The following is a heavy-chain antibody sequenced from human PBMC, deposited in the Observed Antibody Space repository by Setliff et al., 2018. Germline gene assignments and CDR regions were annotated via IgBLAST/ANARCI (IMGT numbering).Heavy chain of an antibody. CDR3: AKVPITKVYFYMDV. CDR1: GFTFSDYY. CDR2: ISSSGSLI. J-gene: IGHJ6*03. D-gene: IGHD3-10*01. Sequence: GGSLRLSCATSGFTFSDYYMSWIRQTPGKGLEWVAYISSSGSLIYYPDSVKGRFTISRDNAKKSVDLQMNSLRAEDTAVYYCAKVPITKVYFYMDVWGKGTTVTVSS. V-gene: IGHV3-11*01.